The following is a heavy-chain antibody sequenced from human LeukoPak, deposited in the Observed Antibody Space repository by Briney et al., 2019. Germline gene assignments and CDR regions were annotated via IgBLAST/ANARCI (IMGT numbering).Heavy chain of an antibody. D-gene: IGHD1-26*01. J-gene: IGHJ1*01. V-gene: IGHV1-24*01. CDR2: FDPEDGET. CDR1: GYTLTELS. Sequence: ASVKVSCKVSGYTLTELSMHWVRQAPGKGLEWMGGFDPEDGETIYAQKFQGRVTMTEDTSTDTAYMELSSLRSEDTAVYYCAIIKWELPQSKYFQHWGRGTLVTVSS. CDR3: AIIKWELPQSKYFQH.